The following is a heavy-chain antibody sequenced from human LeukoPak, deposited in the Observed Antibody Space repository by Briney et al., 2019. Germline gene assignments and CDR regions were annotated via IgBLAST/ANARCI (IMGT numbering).Heavy chain of an antibody. V-gene: IGHV6-1*01. Sequence: SQTLSLTCAISGDSVSGNRGAWNWIRQSPSRDLEWLGRTYYNSKWYNDYASSVKSRMTINPDTSKNEFSRQLNSVTPEDTAVYYCARGWLATGFDYWGQGTLVTVSS. CDR2: TYYNSKWYN. CDR3: ARGWLATGFDY. D-gene: IGHD6-19*01. J-gene: IGHJ4*02. CDR1: GDSVSGNRGA.